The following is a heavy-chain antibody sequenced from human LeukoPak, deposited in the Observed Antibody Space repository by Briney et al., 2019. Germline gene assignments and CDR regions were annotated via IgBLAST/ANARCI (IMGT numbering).Heavy chain of an antibody. CDR3: AHSHGYGSSWSGFDS. J-gene: IGHJ4*02. CDR2: IYWDDEK. V-gene: IGHV2-5*02. Sequence: SGPALVKPTQTLTLTCTFSGFSLSTSGVGVGWIRQPPGKALEWLALIYWDDEKRHSPSLKSRLTITKDTSKNQVVLTMTNMDPVDTATYYCAHSHGYGSSWSGFDSWGQGTLVTVSS. CDR1: GFSLSTSGVG. D-gene: IGHD6-13*01.